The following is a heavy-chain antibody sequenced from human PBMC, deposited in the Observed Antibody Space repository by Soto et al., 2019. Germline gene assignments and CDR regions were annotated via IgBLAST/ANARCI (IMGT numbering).Heavy chain of an antibody. V-gene: IGHV1-2*04. J-gene: IGHJ4*02. Sequence: ASVKVSCKASGYTFTGYYMHWVRQAPGQGLEWMGWINPNSGGTNYAQKFQGWVTMTRDTSISTAYMELSGLRSDDTAVYYCARADVYYDSSGYYYYYFDYWGQGTLVTVSS. D-gene: IGHD3-22*01. CDR1: GYTFTGYY. CDR2: INPNSGGT. CDR3: ARADVYYDSSGYYYYYFDY.